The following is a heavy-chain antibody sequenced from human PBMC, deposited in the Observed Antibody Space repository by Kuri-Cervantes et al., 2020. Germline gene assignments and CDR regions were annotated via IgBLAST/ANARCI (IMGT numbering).Heavy chain of an antibody. CDR2: IKEDGSEK. Sequence: GESLKISCAVSGFTFSDYYMSWVRQAPGKGLEWVANIKEDGSEKYYVDSVKGRFTISRDNAKNSLYLQVNSLRAEDTAVYYCARGTYGDYVDYWGQGTLVTVSS. CDR3: ARGTYGDYVDY. CDR1: GFTFSDYY. D-gene: IGHD4-17*01. J-gene: IGHJ4*02. V-gene: IGHV3-7*01.